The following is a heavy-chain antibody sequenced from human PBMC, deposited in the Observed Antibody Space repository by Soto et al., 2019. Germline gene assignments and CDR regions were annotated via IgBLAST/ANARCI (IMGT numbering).Heavy chain of an antibody. D-gene: IGHD6-13*01. V-gene: IGHV4-4*07. CDR2: IYTSGST. CDR3: ARAWDSSSWYNWLDP. J-gene: IGHJ5*02. CDR1: GGSISSYY. Sequence: PSETLSLTCTVSGGSISSYYWSWIRQPAGKGLEWIGRIYTSGSTNYNPSLKSRVTMSVDTSKNQSSLKLSSVTAADTAVYYCARAWDSSSWYNWLDPWGQGTLVTVSS.